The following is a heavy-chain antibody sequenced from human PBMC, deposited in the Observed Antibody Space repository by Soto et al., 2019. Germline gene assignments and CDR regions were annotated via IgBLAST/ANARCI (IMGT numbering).Heavy chain of an antibody. CDR2: ISAYNGNT. D-gene: IGHD1-26*01. Sequence: GASVKVSCKASGYTFTSYGISWVRQAPGQGLEWMGWISAYNGNTNYAQKLQGRVTMTTDTSTSTAYMELRSLRSDDTAVYYCARVPPISGSYLSNDYRGQGTLVTVS. J-gene: IGHJ4*02. CDR1: GYTFTSYG. V-gene: IGHV1-18*01. CDR3: ARVPPISGSYLSNDY.